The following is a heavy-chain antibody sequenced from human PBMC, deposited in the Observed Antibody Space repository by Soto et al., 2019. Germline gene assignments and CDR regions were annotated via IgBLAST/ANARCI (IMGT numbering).Heavy chain of an antibody. J-gene: IGHJ4*02. D-gene: IGHD6-13*01. CDR3: TTGLATAVYYFDY. Sequence: SETLSLTCTVSGGSITNTDYFWAWARQPPGKGLEWIGYIYYAGSTSYNPSLKSRVSISLETSEKQFSLRLTSVTAADTAVYYCTTGLATAVYYFDYWGRGTLVTVSS. CDR2: IYYAGST. V-gene: IGHV4-61*05. CDR1: GGSITNTDYF.